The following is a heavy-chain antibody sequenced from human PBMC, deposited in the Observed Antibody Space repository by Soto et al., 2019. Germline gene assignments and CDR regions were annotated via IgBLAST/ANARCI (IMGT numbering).Heavy chain of an antibody. V-gene: IGHV3-74*01. D-gene: IGHD3-22*01. CDR2: INSDGSST. Sequence: GGSLRLSCAASGFTFSSYWMHWVRQAPGKGLVWVSRINSDGSSTSYADSVKGRFTISRDNAKNTLYLQMNSLRAEDTAVYYCARDDSSGYYDDLFDYWGQGTLVTVSS. J-gene: IGHJ4*02. CDR1: GFTFSSYW. CDR3: ARDDSSGYYDDLFDY.